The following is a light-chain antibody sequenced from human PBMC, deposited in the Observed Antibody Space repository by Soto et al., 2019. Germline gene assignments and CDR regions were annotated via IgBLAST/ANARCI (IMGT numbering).Light chain of an antibody. CDR1: QSVSNTY. CDR3: QQYGRSPGLFT. V-gene: IGKV3-20*01. Sequence: EIVLTQSPGTLSLSPGERATLSCRASQSVSNTYLARYQQKPGQAPRLLIYAASSRATGIPDRFSGSGSGTDFTLTISRLELEDFAVYYCQQYGRSPGLFTFGPGTKVDIK. CDR2: AAS. J-gene: IGKJ3*01.